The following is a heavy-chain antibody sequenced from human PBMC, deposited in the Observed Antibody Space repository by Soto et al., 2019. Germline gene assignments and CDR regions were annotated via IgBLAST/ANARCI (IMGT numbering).Heavy chain of an antibody. J-gene: IGHJ3*02. V-gene: IGHV1-46*01. D-gene: IGHD3-22*01. CDR1: GYTFTSYY. Sequence: ASVNVSCKASGYTFTSYYMHWVRQAPGQGLEWMGIINPSGGSTSYAQKFQGRVTMTRDTSTSTVYMELSSLRSEDTAVYYCGYDSSGYRDAFDIWGQGTMVTVSS. CDR2: INPSGGST. CDR3: GYDSSGYRDAFDI.